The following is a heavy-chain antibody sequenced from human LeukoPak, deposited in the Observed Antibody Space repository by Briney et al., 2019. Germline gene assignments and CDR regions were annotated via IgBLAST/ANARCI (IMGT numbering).Heavy chain of an antibody. V-gene: IGHV4-34*01. D-gene: IGHD3-10*01. J-gene: IGHJ6*03. CDR2: INPSGRI. CDR3: ARGATRRSFGEDYYYYMDV. CDR1: GGSFSGYY. Sequence: SETLSLTCAVYGGSFSGYYWTWIRQAPGKGLEWIGEINPSGRISYNPSIKSRLTISVAASKNQFSLNLRSLTAADTAVYFCARGATRRSFGEDYYYYMDVWGKGTTVTVSS.